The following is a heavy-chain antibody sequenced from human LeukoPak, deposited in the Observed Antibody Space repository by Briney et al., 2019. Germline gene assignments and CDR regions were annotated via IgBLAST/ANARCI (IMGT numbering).Heavy chain of an antibody. CDR1: GFTFSSYW. CDR3: ARVFEVPTGMGLDY. V-gene: IGHV3-7*01. D-gene: IGHD2-2*01. CDR2: IKQDGSEK. J-gene: IGHJ4*02. Sequence: GGSLRLSCAASGFTFSSYWMHWVRQAPGKGLEWVANIKQDGSEKYYVDSVKGRFTISRDNAKNSLYLQMNSLRAEDTAVYYCARVFEVPTGMGLDYWGQGTLVTVSS.